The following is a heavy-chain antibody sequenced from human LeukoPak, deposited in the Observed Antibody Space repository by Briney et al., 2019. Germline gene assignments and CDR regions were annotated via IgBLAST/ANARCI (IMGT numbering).Heavy chain of an antibody. D-gene: IGHD3-10*01. CDR3: QATWYGSGSLDYYYYGMDV. J-gene: IGHJ6*02. CDR2: IKQDGSEK. V-gene: IGHV3-7*01. Sequence: PGGSLRLSCAASGFSFSTYWMSWVRQAPGKGLEWVANIKQDGSEKYYVDSVKGRFTISRDNAKNLLYLQMNSLRAEDTAVYYCQATWYGSGSLDYYYYGMDVWGQGTTVTVSS. CDR1: GFSFSTYW.